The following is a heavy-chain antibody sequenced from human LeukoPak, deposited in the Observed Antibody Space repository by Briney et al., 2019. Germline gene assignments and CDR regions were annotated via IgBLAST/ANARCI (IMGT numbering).Heavy chain of an antibody. CDR1: GYTFTGYY. CDR3: ARSIGIRYFDWLLLDY. D-gene: IGHD3-9*01. J-gene: IGHJ4*02. Sequence: GASVKVSCKTSGYTFTGYYMHWVRQAPGQGLEWMGWINPNSGGTNYAQKFQGRVTMTRDTSISTAYMELSRLRSDDTAVYYCARSIGIRYFDWLLLDYWGQGTLVTVSS. CDR2: INPNSGGT. V-gene: IGHV1-2*02.